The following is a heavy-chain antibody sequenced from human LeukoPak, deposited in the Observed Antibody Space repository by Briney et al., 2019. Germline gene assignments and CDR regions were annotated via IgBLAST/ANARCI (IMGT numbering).Heavy chain of an antibody. CDR3: AKDLPTNYYDSSGPDAFDI. V-gene: IGHV3-23*01. CDR2: ISGSGGST. J-gene: IGHJ3*02. CDR1: GFTVSSNY. D-gene: IGHD3-22*01. Sequence: GGSLRLSCAASGFTVSSNYMSWVRQAPGKGLEWVSGISGSGGSTYYADSVKGRFTISRDNSKNTLYLQMNSLRAEDTAIYHCAKDLPTNYYDSSGPDAFDIWGQGTMVTVSS.